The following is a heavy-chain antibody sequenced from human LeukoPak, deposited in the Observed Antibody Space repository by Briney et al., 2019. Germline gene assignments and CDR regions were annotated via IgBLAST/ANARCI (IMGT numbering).Heavy chain of an antibody. CDR3: ARDSGPWGVFDP. V-gene: IGHV4-59*01. CDR2: MYYSGST. CDR1: GGSISSYY. J-gene: IGHJ5*02. Sequence: SETLSLTCTVSGGSISSYYWSWIRQPPGKGLEWIGYMYYSGSTNYNPSLKSRVTISVDTSKNQFSLKLSSVTAADKAVYYCARDSGPWGVFDPWGQGTLVTVSS. D-gene: IGHD3-10*01.